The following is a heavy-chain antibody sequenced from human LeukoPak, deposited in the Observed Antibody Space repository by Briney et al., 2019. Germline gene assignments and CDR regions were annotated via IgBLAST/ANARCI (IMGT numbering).Heavy chain of an antibody. CDR2: ISSSSSYI. CDR3: ARDEGRTGLSRSYSVWTL. D-gene: IGHD1-26*01. Sequence: GGSLRVSCAASGFTFSSYSMNWVRQAPGKGLEWVSSISSSSSYIYYADSVKGRFTISRDNAKNSLYLQMNSLRAEDTAVYYCARDEGRTGLSRSYSVWTLWGRGTRVTVS. J-gene: IGHJ2*01. CDR1: GFTFSSYS. V-gene: IGHV3-21*01.